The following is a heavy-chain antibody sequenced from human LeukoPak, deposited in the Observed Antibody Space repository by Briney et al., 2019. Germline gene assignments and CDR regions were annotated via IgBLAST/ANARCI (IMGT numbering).Heavy chain of an antibody. V-gene: IGHV4-39*07. Sequence: PSETLSLTCTVSGGSISSSSYYWGWIRQPPGKGLEWIGSIYYSGSTYYNPSLKSRVTISVDTSKNQFSLKLSSVTAADTAVYCCASGSITMVRGGHSWFDPWGQGTLVTVSS. D-gene: IGHD3-10*01. CDR3: ASGSITMVRGGHSWFDP. J-gene: IGHJ5*02. CDR2: IYYSGST. CDR1: GGSISSSSYY.